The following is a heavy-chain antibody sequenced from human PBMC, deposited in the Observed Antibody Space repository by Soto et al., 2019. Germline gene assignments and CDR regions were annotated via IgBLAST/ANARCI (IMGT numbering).Heavy chain of an antibody. V-gene: IGHV3-49*04. J-gene: IGHJ6*02. CDR3: TRRNCSGGSCYQGYYYGMDV. CDR1: GFTFGDYA. D-gene: IGHD2-15*01. Sequence: SLRLSCTASGFTFGDYAMSWVRQAPGKXLEWVGFIRSKAYGGTTEYAASVKGRFTISRDDSKSIAYLQMNSLKTEDTAVYYCTRRNCSGGSCYQGYYYGMDVWGQGTTVTVSS. CDR2: IRSKAYGGTT.